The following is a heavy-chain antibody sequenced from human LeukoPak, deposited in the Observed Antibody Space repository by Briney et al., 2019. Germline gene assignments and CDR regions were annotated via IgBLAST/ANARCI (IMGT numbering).Heavy chain of an antibody. D-gene: IGHD6-13*01. V-gene: IGHV1-2*06. CDR3: ARVDGGVRVGSWQY. CDR2: INPNSGGT. CDR1: GYTFTDSY. J-gene: IGHJ4*02. Sequence: ASVKVSCKTSGYTFTDSYIHWVRQAPGQGLEWMGRINPNSGGTNYAQKFQGRVTMTRDTSISTAYMELSRLRSDDTAVYYCARVDGGVRVGSWQYWGQGTLVTVSS.